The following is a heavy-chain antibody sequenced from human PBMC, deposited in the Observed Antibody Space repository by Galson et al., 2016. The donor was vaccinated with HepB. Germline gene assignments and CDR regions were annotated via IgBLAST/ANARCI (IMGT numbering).Heavy chain of an antibody. CDR2: INPSDVTT. CDR1: GYIFSNYH. CDR3: ARDRTVTTLLHY. J-gene: IGHJ4*02. Sequence: SVKVSCKASGYIFSNYHLHWVRQAPGQGLEWMGAINPSDVTTNSAQKFQGRVTMTSDTATSTVYMELSRLRSDDTAVYYCARDRTVTTLLHYWGQGTLVTVSS. V-gene: IGHV1-46*03. D-gene: IGHD4-17*01.